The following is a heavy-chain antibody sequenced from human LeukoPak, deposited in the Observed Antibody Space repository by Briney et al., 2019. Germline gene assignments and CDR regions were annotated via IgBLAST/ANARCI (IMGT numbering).Heavy chain of an antibody. CDR2: IYHSGTA. D-gene: IGHD5-18*01. CDR3: ARNGQYSFAV. Sequence: SETLSLTCSVSGGSISTGDYYWSWIRQALGKGLEWIGYIYHSGTAYYNPTLRSRVTVSIDTSGNQFSLRLTSVTAADTAVYYCARNGQYSFAVWGQGTLVTVSS. J-gene: IGHJ4*02. V-gene: IGHV4-30-4*01. CDR1: GGSISTGDYY.